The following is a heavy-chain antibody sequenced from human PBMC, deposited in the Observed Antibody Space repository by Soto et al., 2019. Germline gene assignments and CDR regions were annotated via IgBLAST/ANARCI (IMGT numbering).Heavy chain of an antibody. Sequence: GSLRLSCAASGFTFSSYGMHWVRQAPGKGLEWVAVIWYDGSNKYYADSVKGRFTISRDNSKNTLYLQMNSLRAEDTAVYYCARGVDYDILTGYYKTDSNWFDPWGQGTLVTVSS. V-gene: IGHV3-33*01. CDR2: IWYDGSNK. CDR3: ARGVDYDILTGYYKTDSNWFDP. CDR1: GFTFSSYG. D-gene: IGHD3-9*01. J-gene: IGHJ5*02.